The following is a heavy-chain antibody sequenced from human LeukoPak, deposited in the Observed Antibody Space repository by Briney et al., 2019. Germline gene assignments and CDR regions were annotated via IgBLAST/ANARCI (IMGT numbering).Heavy chain of an antibody. CDR3: ARHTTGKGMDV. CDR2: IYHTGST. Sequence: SETLSLTCTVSGGSISSYYWSWIRQPPGKGLEWIGYIYHTGSTSYSPSLTGRVNISVDTSKNQFSLKLTSVTAADTAVYYCARHTTGKGMDVWGQGTTVTVSS. J-gene: IGHJ6*02. V-gene: IGHV4-59*08. CDR1: GGSISSYY. D-gene: IGHD4-11*01.